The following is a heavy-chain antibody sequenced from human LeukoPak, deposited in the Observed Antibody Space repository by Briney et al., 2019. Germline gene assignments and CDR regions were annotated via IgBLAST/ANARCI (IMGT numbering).Heavy chain of an antibody. V-gene: IGHV3-30*18. D-gene: IGHD3-10*01. CDR1: GFTFSSYG. CDR3: AKELLKSYYYGSGSYSFDY. Sequence: GGSLRLSCAASGFTFSSYGMHWVRQAPGKGLEWVAIISPDGNDKYYADSVKGRFTISRDNSKNTLYLQVNSLRADDTAVYYCAKELLKSYYYGSGSYSFDYWGQGTLVTVSS. J-gene: IGHJ4*02. CDR2: ISPDGNDK.